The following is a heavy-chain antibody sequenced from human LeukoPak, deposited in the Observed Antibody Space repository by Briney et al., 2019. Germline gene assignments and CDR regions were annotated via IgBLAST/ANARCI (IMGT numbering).Heavy chain of an antibody. Sequence: GRSLRLSCAASGFTFSSYAMHWVRQAPGKGLEWVAVISYGGSNKYYADSMMGRFTISRDNSKNTLYLQMNSLRAEDTALYYCARAELLSLDYWGQGTLVTVSS. CDR1: GFTFSSYA. V-gene: IGHV3-30*04. CDR2: ISYGGSNK. CDR3: ARAELLSLDY. J-gene: IGHJ4*02. D-gene: IGHD1-7*01.